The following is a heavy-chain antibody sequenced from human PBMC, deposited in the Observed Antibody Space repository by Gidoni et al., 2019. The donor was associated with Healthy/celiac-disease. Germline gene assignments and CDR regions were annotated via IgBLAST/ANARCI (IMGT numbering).Heavy chain of an antibody. J-gene: IGHJ4*02. Sequence: EVQLVESGGGLVQPGGSLRLSCAASGFTFSSYDMHWVRQATGQGLEWVSAIGTAGDTYYPGSVKGRFTISRENAKNSLYLQMNSLRAGDTAVYYCARAHGDQTLDYWGQGTLVTVSS. CDR3: ARAHGDQTLDY. V-gene: IGHV3-13*01. CDR2: IGTAGDT. D-gene: IGHD4-17*01. CDR1: GFTFSSYD.